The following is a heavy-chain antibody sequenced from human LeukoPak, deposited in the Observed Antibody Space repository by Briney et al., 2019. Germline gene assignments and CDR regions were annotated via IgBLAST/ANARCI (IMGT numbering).Heavy chain of an antibody. CDR3: ARGVGSTYYYYMDV. CDR1: GFTSSSYS. J-gene: IGHJ6*03. Sequence: GGSLRLSCAASGFTSSSYSMNWVRQAPGKGLEWVSSISSSSSYIYYADSVKGRFTISRDNAKNSLYLQMNSLRAEDTAVYYCARGVGSTYYYYMDVWGKGTTVTISS. D-gene: IGHD2-2*01. CDR2: ISSSSSYI. V-gene: IGHV3-21*01.